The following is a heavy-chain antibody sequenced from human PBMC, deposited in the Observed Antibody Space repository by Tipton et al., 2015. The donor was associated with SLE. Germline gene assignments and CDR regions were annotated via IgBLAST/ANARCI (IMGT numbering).Heavy chain of an antibody. J-gene: IGHJ4*02. CDR1: GFTLSTYD. D-gene: IGHD3-16*01. Sequence: SLRLSCAASGFTLSTYDMHWVRQGTGKGLEWVSVIGIAGDTYYPDSVKGRFTISRENGKNSLHLQMNRLRAGGTAVYYCVRGQSATGEFDSWGQGTQVTVSS. V-gene: IGHV3-13*01. CDR3: VRGQSATGEFDS. CDR2: IGIAGDT.